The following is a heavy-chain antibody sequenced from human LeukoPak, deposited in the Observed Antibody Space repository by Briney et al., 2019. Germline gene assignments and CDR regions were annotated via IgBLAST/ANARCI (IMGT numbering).Heavy chain of an antibody. CDR2: INHSGST. CDR1: GGSFSGYC. Sequence: SETLSLTCAVYGGSFSGYCWSWIRQPPGKGLEWIGEINHSGSTNYNPSLKSRVTISVDTSKNQFSLKLSSVTATDTAVYYCARGLKFDPWGQGTLVTVSS. V-gene: IGHV4-34*01. J-gene: IGHJ5*02. CDR3: ARGLKFDP.